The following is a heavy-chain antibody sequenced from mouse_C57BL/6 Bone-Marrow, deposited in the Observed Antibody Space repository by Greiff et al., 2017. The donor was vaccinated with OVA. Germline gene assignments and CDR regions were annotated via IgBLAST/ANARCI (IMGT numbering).Heavy chain of an antibody. J-gene: IGHJ1*03. CDR3: ARSYYYGSSYDFDV. CDR2: IHPNSGST. V-gene: IGHV1-64*01. Sequence: VQLQQPGAELVKPGASVKLSCKASGYTFTSYWMHWVKQRPGQGLEWIGMIHPNSGSTNYNEKFKSKATLTVDKSSSTAYMQLSSLTSEDSAVYYGARSYYYGSSYDFDVWGTGTTVTVSS. D-gene: IGHD1-1*01. CDR1: GYTFTSYW.